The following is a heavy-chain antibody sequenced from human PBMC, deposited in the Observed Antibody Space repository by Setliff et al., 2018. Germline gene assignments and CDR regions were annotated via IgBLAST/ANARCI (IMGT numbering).Heavy chain of an antibody. J-gene: IGHJ4*02. CDR3: ARLSSLDTAMVTVDY. D-gene: IGHD5-18*01. CDR2: ISGSGGST. V-gene: IGHV3-23*01. Sequence: GGSLRLSCAASGFTFRSYAMSWVRQAPGKGLEWVSAISGSGGSTYYADSVKGRFTISRDNSKNTLYLQMNSLRAEDTAVYYCARLSSLDTAMVTVDYWGQGTLVTVSS. CDR1: GFTFRSYA.